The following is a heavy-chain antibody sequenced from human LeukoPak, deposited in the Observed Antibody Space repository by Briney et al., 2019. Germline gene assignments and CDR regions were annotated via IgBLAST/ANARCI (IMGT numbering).Heavy chain of an antibody. J-gene: IGHJ3*02. CDR3: ARVGVYCGDCYYQNYHDAFDI. Sequence: SVKVSCKASGGTFSSYAISWVRQAPGQGLEWMGRIIPILGIANYAQKFQGRVTITADKSTSTAYMELSSLRSEDTAVYYCARVGVYCGDCYYQNYHDAFDIWGQGTMVTVSS. D-gene: IGHD2-21*02. CDR2: IIPILGIA. CDR1: GGTFSSYA. V-gene: IGHV1-69*04.